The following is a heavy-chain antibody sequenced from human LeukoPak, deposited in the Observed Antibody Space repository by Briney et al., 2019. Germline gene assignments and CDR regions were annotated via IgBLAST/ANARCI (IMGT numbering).Heavy chain of an antibody. D-gene: IGHD3-22*01. V-gene: IGHV3-30*18. Sequence: GGSLSLSCAASGFTFSSYGMHWVRQAPGKGLEWVAVISYDGSNKYYADSVKGRFTISRDNSKNTLYLQMNSLRAEDTAVYYCAKDLTYYYDSSAYYQESYDAFDIWGQGTMVTVSS. CDR2: ISYDGSNK. J-gene: IGHJ3*02. CDR3: AKDLTYYYDSSAYYQESYDAFDI. CDR1: GFTFSSYG.